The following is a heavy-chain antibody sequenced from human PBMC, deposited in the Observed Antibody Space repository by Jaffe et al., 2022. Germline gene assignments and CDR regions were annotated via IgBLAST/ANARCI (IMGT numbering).Heavy chain of an antibody. Sequence: EVQLVESGGGLVKPGGSLRLSCAASGFTFSSYSMNWVRQAPGKGLEWVSSISSSSSYIYYADSVKGRFTISRDNAKNSLYLQMNSLRAEDTAVYYCARCLAARLGNMDVWGKGTTVTVSS. CDR2: ISSSSSYI. CDR3: ARCLAARLGNMDV. CDR1: GFTFSSYS. V-gene: IGHV3-21*01. D-gene: IGHD6-6*01. J-gene: IGHJ6*03.